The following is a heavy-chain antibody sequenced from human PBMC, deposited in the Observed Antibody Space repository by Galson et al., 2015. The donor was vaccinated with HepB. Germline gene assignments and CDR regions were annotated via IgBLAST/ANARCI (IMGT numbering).Heavy chain of an antibody. CDR3: AAERNYGDNWYFDP. V-gene: IGHV1-58*01. CDR1: GFTFTSSA. CDR2: IVVGSGNT. Sequence: SVKVSCKASGFTFTSSAVQWVRQARGQRLEWIGWIVVGSGNTNYAQKFQERVTITRDMSTSTAYMELSSLRSEDTAVYYCAAERNYGDNWYFDPWGRGTLVTVSS. J-gene: IGHJ2*01. D-gene: IGHD4-17*01.